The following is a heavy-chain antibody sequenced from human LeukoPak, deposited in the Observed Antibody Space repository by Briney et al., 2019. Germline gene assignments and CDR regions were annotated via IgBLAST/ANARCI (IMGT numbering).Heavy chain of an antibody. CDR1: GFIIEDYA. CDR3: ARSAIAVAGGFDY. J-gene: IGHJ4*02. Sequence: GGSLRLSCAASGFIIEDYAMSWVRQVPGKGLEWVSSINWNGEGYADSVKGRFTISSDNAKNSLYLDMNSLRAEDTALYYCARSAIAVAGGFDYWGQGTLVTVSS. D-gene: IGHD6-19*01. CDR2: INWNGE. V-gene: IGHV3-20*04.